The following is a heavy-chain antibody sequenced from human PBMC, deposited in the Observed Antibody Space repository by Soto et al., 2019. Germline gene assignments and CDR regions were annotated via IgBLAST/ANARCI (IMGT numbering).Heavy chain of an antibody. CDR3: ARGGGVGVAGSAAFEM. CDR1: GYPVTAYY. V-gene: IGHV1-2*02. J-gene: IGHJ3*02. CDR2: INPATGAA. D-gene: IGHD3-3*01. Sequence: QLHLVQSGAVVKKPGASVTVSCSASGYPVTAYYMHWVRQAPGRGLEWMGGINPATGAAKYTQTFQGRVTMTRDPSTSTVLLELRGLTSGDTAVFYWARGGGVGVAGSAAFEMWGQGTLVTVSS.